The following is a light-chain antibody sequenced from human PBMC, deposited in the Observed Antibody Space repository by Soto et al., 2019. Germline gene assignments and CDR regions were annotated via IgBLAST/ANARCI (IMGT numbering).Light chain of an antibody. CDR3: QQSYSTLVT. CDR2: AAS. CDR1: QSISRY. V-gene: IGKV1-39*01. J-gene: IGKJ3*01. Sequence: DIPMTQSPSSLSASVGDRVTITCRASQSISRYLNWYQQNPGKAPKLLIYAASSLESGVPSRFSGSGSGTDFTLTISSLQPEDFATYYWQQSYSTLVTFGPGTKVDIK.